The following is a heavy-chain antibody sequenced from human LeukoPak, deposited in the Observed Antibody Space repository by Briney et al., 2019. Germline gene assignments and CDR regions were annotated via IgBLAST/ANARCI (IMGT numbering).Heavy chain of an antibody. J-gene: IGHJ4*02. Sequence: GGSLRLSCAASGFTVSSNYMSWVRQAPGKGLEWVANIKQDGSEKYYVDSVKGRFIISRDNAKDSLYLQMNSLRVEDTGVYFCARDHLSQNYYDSSALYWGQGSLVTVSP. CDR3: ARDHLSQNYYDSSALY. V-gene: IGHV3-7*01. CDR2: IKQDGSEK. CDR1: GFTVSSNY. D-gene: IGHD3-22*01.